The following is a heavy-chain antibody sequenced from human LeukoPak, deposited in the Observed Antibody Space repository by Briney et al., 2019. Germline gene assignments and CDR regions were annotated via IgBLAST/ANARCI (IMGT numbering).Heavy chain of an antibody. Sequence: KPSETLSLTCTVSGGSISSSSYYWGWIRQPPGKGLEWIGSIYYSGSTYYNPSLKSRVTISVDTSKNQFSQKLSSVTAADTAVYYCARSVLHPYGDYGGFDYWGQGTLVTVSS. CDR2: IYYSGST. D-gene: IGHD4-17*01. J-gene: IGHJ4*02. CDR1: GGSISSSSYY. CDR3: ARSVLHPYGDYGGFDY. V-gene: IGHV4-39*07.